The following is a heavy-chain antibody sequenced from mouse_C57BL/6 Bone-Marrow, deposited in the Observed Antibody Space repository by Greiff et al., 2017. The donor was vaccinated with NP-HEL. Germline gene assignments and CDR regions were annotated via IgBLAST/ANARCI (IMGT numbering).Heavy chain of an antibody. CDR1: GYSITSGYY. V-gene: IGHV3-6*01. CDR3: ARGEPWAGYFDY. CDR2: ISYDGSN. J-gene: IGHJ2*01. Sequence: DVKLVESGPGLVKPSQSLSLTCSVTGYSITSGYYWNWIRQFPGNKLEWMGYISYDGSNNYNPSLKNRISITRDTSKNQFFLKLNSVTTEDTATYYCARGEPWAGYFDYWGQGTTLTVSS.